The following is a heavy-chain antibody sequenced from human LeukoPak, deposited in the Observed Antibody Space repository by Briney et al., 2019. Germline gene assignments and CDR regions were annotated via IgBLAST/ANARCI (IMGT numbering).Heavy chain of an antibody. CDR1: GYTFTSYG. V-gene: IGHV1-18*01. CDR2: ISAYNGNT. Sequence: EASVKVSCKASGYTFTSYGISWVRQAPGQGLEWMGWISAYNGNTNYAQKLQGRVTMTTDTSTSTAYMELRSLRSDDTAVYYCARDLVKRCSSISCYWANNWFDPWGQGTLVTVSS. D-gene: IGHD2-2*01. CDR3: ARDLVKRCSSISCYWANNWFDP. J-gene: IGHJ5*02.